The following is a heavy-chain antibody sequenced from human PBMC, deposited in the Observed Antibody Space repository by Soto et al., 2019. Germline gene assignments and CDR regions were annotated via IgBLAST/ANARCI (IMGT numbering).Heavy chain of an antibody. D-gene: IGHD5-18*01. CDR1: GGSFSSVGYY. CDR2: MYYTGTT. CDR3: AADSYGSPGYYFGMDV. Sequence: PSETLSLTCTVSGGSFSSVGYYWTWVRQHPGKGLEWLGYMYYTGTTSYNPSLRSRLNISRDTSKNRFSLKLTSVTAADTAVYYCAADSYGSPGYYFGMDVWGQGTTVTVSS. J-gene: IGHJ6*02. V-gene: IGHV4-31*03.